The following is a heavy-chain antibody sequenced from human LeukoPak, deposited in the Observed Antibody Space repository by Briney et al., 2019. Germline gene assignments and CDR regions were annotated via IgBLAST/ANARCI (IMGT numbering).Heavy chain of an antibody. CDR2: INTNSGGT. D-gene: IGHD1-26*01. V-gene: IGHV1-2*02. Sequence: PGRSLRLSCAASGFTFSTYGMHWVRQAPGQGLEWMGWINTNSGGTNYAQKFQGRVAMTRDTSVSTAYMDLSSLRSDDTAVYYCATLVTIVGATHFDYWGQGTLVTVSS. CDR1: GFTFSTYG. CDR3: ATLVTIVGATHFDY. J-gene: IGHJ4*02.